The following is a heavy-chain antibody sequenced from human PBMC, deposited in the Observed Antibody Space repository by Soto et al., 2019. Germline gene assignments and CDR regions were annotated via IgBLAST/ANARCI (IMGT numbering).Heavy chain of an antibody. D-gene: IGHD3-10*01. CDR3: AKSLSITMVRGVKQDAFDI. Sequence: PGGSLRLSCAASGFTFSSYAMSWVRQAPGKGLEWVSAISGSGGSTYYADSVKGRFTISRDNSKNTLYLQMNSLRAEDTAVYYCAKSLSITMVRGVKQDAFDIWGQGTMVPVSS. J-gene: IGHJ3*02. V-gene: IGHV3-23*01. CDR2: ISGSGGST. CDR1: GFTFSSYA.